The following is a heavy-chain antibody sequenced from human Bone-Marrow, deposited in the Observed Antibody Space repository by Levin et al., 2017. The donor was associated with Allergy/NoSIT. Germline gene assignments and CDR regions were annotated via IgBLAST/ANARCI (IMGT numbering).Heavy chain of an antibody. V-gene: IGHV3-21*01. Sequence: GGSLRLSCAASGFTFSSYSMNWVRQAPGKGLEWVSSISSSSSYIYYADSVKGRFTISRDNAKNSLYLQMNSLRAEDTAVYYCASEPNIVVVVAATQDYYYYYMDVWGKGTTVTVSS. CDR3: ASEPNIVVVVAATQDYYYYYMDV. D-gene: IGHD2-15*01. J-gene: IGHJ6*03. CDR2: ISSSSSYI. CDR1: GFTFSSYS.